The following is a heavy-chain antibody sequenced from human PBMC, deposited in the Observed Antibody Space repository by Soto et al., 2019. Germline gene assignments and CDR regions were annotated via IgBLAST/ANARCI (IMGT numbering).Heavy chain of an antibody. CDR2: MNPNSGNT. D-gene: IGHD6-19*01. Sequence: TSSGYTFTSYDINGVRQATGQGLEWMGWMNPNSGNTGYAQKFQGRVTMTRNTSISTAYMELSSLRYEDTAVYYCARPIAVTGGDFDYWGLGTLVTVSS. J-gene: IGHJ4*02. CDR3: ARPIAVTGGDFDY. V-gene: IGHV1-8*01. CDR1: GYTFTSYD.